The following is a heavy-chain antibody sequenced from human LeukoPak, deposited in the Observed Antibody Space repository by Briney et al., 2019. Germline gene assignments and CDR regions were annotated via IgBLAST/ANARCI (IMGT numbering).Heavy chain of an antibody. J-gene: IGHJ4*02. CDR1: GDSISSGSYY. Sequence: SETLSLTCTVSGDSISSGSYYWSWIRQPAGKGLEWIGRIYTSGSTNYNPSLKSRVTISVDTSKNQFSLKLSSVTAADTAVYYCAREGVGGRIAAAHPYYFDYWGQGTLVTVSS. D-gene: IGHD6-13*01. CDR3: AREGVGGRIAAAHPYYFDY. CDR2: IYTSGST. V-gene: IGHV4-61*02.